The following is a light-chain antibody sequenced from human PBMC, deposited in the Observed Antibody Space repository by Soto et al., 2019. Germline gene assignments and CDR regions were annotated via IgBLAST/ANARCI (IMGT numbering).Light chain of an antibody. CDR2: GNS. CDR3: QSYDSRLSGWV. Sequence: QPVLTQPPSVSGAPGQRVTISCTGSSSNIGAGYDVHWYQQLPGTAPKLLLYGNSNRPSGVPDRFSGSKSGTSASLAITGLQAEDEAEYYCQSYDSRLSGWVFGGGTKLTV. CDR1: SSNIGAGYD. V-gene: IGLV1-40*01. J-gene: IGLJ3*02.